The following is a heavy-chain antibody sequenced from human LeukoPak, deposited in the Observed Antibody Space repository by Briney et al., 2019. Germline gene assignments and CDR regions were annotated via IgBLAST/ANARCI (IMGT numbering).Heavy chain of an antibody. J-gene: IGHJ3*02. D-gene: IGHD1-26*01. CDR3: AREVGATGGAFDI. CDR2: IIPIFGTA. V-gene: IGHV1-69*05. Sequence: SVKVSCKASGGTFISYAISWVRQAPGQGLEWMGGIIPIFGTANYAQKFQGRVTITTDESTSTAYMELSSLRSEDTAVYYCAREVGATGGAFDIWGQGTMVTVSS. CDR1: GGTFISYA.